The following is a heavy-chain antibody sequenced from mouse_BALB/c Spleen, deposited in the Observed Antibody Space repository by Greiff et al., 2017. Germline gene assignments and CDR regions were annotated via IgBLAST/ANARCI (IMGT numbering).Heavy chain of an antibody. CDR2: ISYDGSN. Sequence: VQLQQSGPGLVKPSQSLSLTCSVSGYSFTSCYYWNWIRQSPGNKLGWVGYISYDGSNNYNPSLKNRISITRDTSKNQFFLKLNSVTTEDTATYYCARPDAMDYWGQGTLVTVSA. V-gene: IGHV3-6*02. CDR3: ARPDAMDY. J-gene: IGHJ4*01. CDR1: GYSFTSCYY.